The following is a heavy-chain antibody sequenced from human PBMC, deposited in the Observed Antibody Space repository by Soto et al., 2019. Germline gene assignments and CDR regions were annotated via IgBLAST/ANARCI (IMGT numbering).Heavy chain of an antibody. CDR3: AKDRGGSGAFDI. J-gene: IGHJ3*02. CDR1: GFSFSIYS. V-gene: IGHV3-48*01. D-gene: IGHD3-10*01. CDR2: ISPAGSSI. Sequence: EGQLVEFGGGLVKPGGSLRLSCAASGFSFSIYSYNWVRQAPGKGLEWVSYISPAGSSIYYADSVKGRFTISRDSARDSIYLQMKSLGAEDTALYYCAKDRGGSGAFDIWGQGTMVTVSS.